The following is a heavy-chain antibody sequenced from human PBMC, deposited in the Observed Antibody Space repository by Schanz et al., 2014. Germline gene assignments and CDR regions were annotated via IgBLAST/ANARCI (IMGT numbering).Heavy chain of an antibody. D-gene: IGHD5-18*01. CDR3: ASKVRYTYGYDY. CDR2: IYTGGST. J-gene: IGHJ4*02. Sequence: WTWIRQPAGKGLEWIGRIYTGGSTIYNPSLKSRVTISVDTSKSQFSLKLSSVTAADTAVYYCASKVRYTYGYDYWGQGTLVTVSS. V-gene: IGHV4-61*02.